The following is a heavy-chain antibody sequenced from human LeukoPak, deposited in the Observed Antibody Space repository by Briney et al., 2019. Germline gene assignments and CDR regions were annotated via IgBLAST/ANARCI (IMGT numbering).Heavy chain of an antibody. CDR1: GFTFSNYW. D-gene: IGHD3-10*01. CDR3: ARGVFILDY. CDR2: INGDGIIT. Sequence: GGSLRLSCAASGFTFSNYWMHWVRQAPGKGLVWVSRINGDGIITTYADSVKGRFTISRDNAKNTLYLQMNSLRSDDTAVYYCARGVFILDYWGQGTLVTVSS. V-gene: IGHV3-74*01. J-gene: IGHJ4*02.